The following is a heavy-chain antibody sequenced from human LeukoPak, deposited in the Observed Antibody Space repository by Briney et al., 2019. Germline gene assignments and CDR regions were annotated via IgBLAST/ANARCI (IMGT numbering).Heavy chain of an antibody. J-gene: IGHJ4*02. CDR2: MDTFGGI. CDR1: DFSVNNNY. V-gene: IGHV3-53*01. CDR3: AGGSYYGSGGRPGYFDH. Sequence: GGSLRLSCAASDFSVNNNYMNWVRQAPGKGLEWVSFMDTFGGIYYRDSVKGRFTISRDISKNTLYLQMNTLSAEDTAIYYCAGGSYYGSGGRPGYFDHWGQGILVTVSS. D-gene: IGHD3-10*01.